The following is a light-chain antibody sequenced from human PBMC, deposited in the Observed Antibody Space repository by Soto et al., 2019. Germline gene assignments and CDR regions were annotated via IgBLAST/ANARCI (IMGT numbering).Light chain of an antibody. J-gene: IGKJ5*01. CDR1: QNIRSN. CDR3: QQYDNWPFT. V-gene: IGKV3-15*01. Sequence: EIVMTQSPGTLSVSPGERATLSCRASQNIRSNLAWYQQKPGQAPRLLIYETSIRAPGIPARFSGSGSGTEFTLTISSLQSEDFAIYYCQQYDNWPFTFGQGTRLEIK. CDR2: ETS.